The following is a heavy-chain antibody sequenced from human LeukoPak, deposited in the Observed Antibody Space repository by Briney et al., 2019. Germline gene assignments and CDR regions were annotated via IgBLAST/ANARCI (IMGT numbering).Heavy chain of an antibody. D-gene: IGHD1-26*01. CDR1: GGSISSSSYY. V-gene: IGHV4-39*01. J-gene: IGHJ4*02. CDR3: ATWEGYYYFDY. CDR2: IYYSGST. Sequence: SETLSLTCTVSGGSISSSSYYWGWIRQPPGKGLEWIGSIYYSGSTYYNPSLKSRVTISVDTSKNQFSLKLSSVTAADTDVYYCATWEGYYYFDYWGQGTLVTVSS.